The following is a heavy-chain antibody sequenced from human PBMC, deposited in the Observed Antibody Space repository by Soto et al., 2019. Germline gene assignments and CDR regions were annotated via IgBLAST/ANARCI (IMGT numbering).Heavy chain of an antibody. CDR2: INPANGNT. V-gene: IGHV1-3*01. Sequence: QVQLVQSGAEVKKPGASVNISCQASGFTFSDTLINWVRQGPGQRLEWMGWINPANGNTRYSESFQGRVTISSLSSASLAYVALSDLTFEDTAVYYCARDILSVGPRASDAFDVWGQGTMITVSS. D-gene: IGHD2-8*02. CDR1: GFTFSDTL. J-gene: IGHJ3*01. CDR3: ARDILSVGPRASDAFDV.